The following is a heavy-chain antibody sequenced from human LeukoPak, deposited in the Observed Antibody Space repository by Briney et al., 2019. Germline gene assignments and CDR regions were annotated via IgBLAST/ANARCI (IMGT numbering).Heavy chain of an antibody. V-gene: IGHV4-59*01. J-gene: IGHJ4*02. D-gene: IGHD6-6*01. CDR3: AREINRSSSSYYFDY. CDR1: GGSISSYY. CDR2: IYYSGST. Sequence: SETLSLTCTVSGGSISSYYWSWIRQPPGKGLEWIGYIYYSGSTNYNPSLKSRVTISVDTSKNQFSLKLSSVTAADTAVYYCAREINRSSSSYYFDYWGQGTLVTVSS.